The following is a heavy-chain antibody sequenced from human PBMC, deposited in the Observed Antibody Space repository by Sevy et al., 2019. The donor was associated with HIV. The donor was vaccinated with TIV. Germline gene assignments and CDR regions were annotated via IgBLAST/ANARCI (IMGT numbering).Heavy chain of an antibody. D-gene: IGHD2-2*01. V-gene: IGHV3-30*02. Sequence: GGSLRLSCAASGFTFSSYGMQWVHQAPGKGLEWVAFIRYDGSNKYYADSVKGRSTISRDNSKNTLYLQMNSLRAEDTAVYYCAKDLCSSTSCYVYYYYYGMDVWGQGTTVTVSS. CDR3: AKDLCSSTSCYVYYYYYGMDV. CDR1: GFTFSSYG. CDR2: IRYDGSNK. J-gene: IGHJ6*02.